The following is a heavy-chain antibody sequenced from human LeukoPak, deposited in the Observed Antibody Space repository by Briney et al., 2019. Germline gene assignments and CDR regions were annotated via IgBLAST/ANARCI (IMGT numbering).Heavy chain of an antibody. CDR3: ARERIAAVAGNDY. J-gene: IGHJ4*02. CDR1: GGSISSSSYY. D-gene: IGHD6-19*01. CDR2: IYYSGST. V-gene: IGHV4-39*07. Sequence: SETLSLTCTVSGGSISSSSYYWGWIRQPPGKGLEWIGSIYYSGSTYYNPSLKSRVTISVDTSKNQFSLKLSSVTAADTAVYYCARERIAAVAGNDYWGQGTLVTVSS.